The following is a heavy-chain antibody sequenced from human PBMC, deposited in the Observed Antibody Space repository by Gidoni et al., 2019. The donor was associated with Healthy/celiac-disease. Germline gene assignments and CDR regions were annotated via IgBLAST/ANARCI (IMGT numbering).Heavy chain of an antibody. V-gene: IGHV3-23*01. CDR1: GFTFRSYA. CDR3: ATQWRYMVRGVIDPYFDY. Sequence: EVQLLESGGGLVQPGGSLRLSCAASGFTFRSYAMSWVRQAPGKGLEWVSAISGSGGSTYYADSVKGRFTISRDNSKNTLYLQMNSLRAEDTAVYYCATQWRYMVRGVIDPYFDYWGQGTLVTVSS. J-gene: IGHJ4*02. D-gene: IGHD3-10*01. CDR2: ISGSGGST.